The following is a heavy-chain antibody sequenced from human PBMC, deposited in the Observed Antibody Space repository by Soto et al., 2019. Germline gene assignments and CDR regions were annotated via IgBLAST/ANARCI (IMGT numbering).Heavy chain of an antibody. CDR3: ARGGTPSAL. CDR2: NRTHNGNT. CDR1: VYNFTSYG. Sequence: VQLVQSGAEVKKPGASVKGSCKASVYNFTSYGISWVPQAPGKGLEWLGWNRTHNGNTNHAQKLQGRFTMTTDTSTSTAYIELRSVRSGDTAVYDCARGGTPSALWGQGTLFPVSS. D-gene: IGHD1-1*01. V-gene: IGHV1-18*01. J-gene: IGHJ4*02.